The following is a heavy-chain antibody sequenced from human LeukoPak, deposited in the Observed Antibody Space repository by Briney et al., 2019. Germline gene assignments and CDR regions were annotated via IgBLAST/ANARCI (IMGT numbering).Heavy chain of an antibody. V-gene: IGHV4-31*03. CDR3: ARGYYGSGRTTYYFDY. CDR2: IYYSGTT. Sequence: SETLSLTCTVSGGSISSSSYYWGWIRQPPGKGLEWIGYIYYSGTTYYNPSLKSRVTISLDTSKNQFSLKLSSVTAADTAVYYCARGYYGSGRTTYYFDYWGQGTLVTVSS. D-gene: IGHD3-10*01. CDR1: GGSISSSSYY. J-gene: IGHJ4*02.